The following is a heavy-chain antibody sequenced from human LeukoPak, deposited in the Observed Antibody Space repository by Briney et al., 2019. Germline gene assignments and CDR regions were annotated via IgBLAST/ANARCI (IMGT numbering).Heavy chain of an antibody. CDR1: GFTVTTNY. J-gene: IGHJ4*02. D-gene: IGHD3-3*01. CDR2: IYSGGST. Sequence: GGSLRLSCAASGFTVTTNYMSWVRQAPGRGLEWVSVIYSGGSTYYADSVKGRFTISRHNSKNTLYLQMDSLRDEDTAVYYCARGDFWSGYYTGLYWGQGTLVTVSS. V-gene: IGHV3-53*04. CDR3: ARGDFWSGYYTGLY.